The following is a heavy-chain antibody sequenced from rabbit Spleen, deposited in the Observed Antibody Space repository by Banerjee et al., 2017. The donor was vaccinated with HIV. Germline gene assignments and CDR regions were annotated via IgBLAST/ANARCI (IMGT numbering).Heavy chain of an antibody. V-gene: IGHV1S45*01. CDR1: GFSFSSSYY. Sequence: QEQLEESGGDLVKPEGSLTLTCTASGFSFSSSYYMYWVRQAPGKGLEWIGCIETGSSDFTYYASWAKGRFTISKTSSTTVTLQVTSLTAADTATYFCARDSGTSFSSYGMDLWGQGTLVTVS. D-gene: IGHD8-1*01. J-gene: IGHJ6*01. CDR2: IETGSSDFT. CDR3: ARDSGTSFSSYGMDL.